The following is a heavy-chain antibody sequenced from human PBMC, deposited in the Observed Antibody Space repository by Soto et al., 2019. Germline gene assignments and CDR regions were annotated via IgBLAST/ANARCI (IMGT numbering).Heavy chain of an antibody. J-gene: IGHJ5*02. Sequence: SETLSLTCAVYGGSFSGYYWSWIRQPPGKGLEWIGEINHSGSTNYNPSLKSRVTISVDTSKNQFSLKLSSVTAADTAVYYCARIPLRYFDWLRPSRVGTWGQGTQVTVSS. CDR3: ARIPLRYFDWLRPSRVGT. D-gene: IGHD3-9*01. CDR1: GGSFSGYY. CDR2: INHSGST. V-gene: IGHV4-34*01.